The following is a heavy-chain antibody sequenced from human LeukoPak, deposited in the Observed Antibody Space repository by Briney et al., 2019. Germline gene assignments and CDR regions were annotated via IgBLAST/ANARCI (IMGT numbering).Heavy chain of an antibody. D-gene: IGHD3-10*01. Sequence: SETLSLTCTVSGGSISSYYWSWIRQPAGKGLEWIGRIYTSGSTNYNPSLKSRVTMSVDTSKNQFSLNLSSVTAADTAVYYCARARSITMVRGDGNYFDYWGQGTLVTVSS. CDR3: ARARSITMVRGDGNYFDY. CDR1: GGSISSYY. CDR2: IYTSGST. V-gene: IGHV4-4*07. J-gene: IGHJ4*02.